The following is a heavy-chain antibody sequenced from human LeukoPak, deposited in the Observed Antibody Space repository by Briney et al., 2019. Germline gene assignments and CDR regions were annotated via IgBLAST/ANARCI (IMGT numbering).Heavy chain of an antibody. V-gene: IGHV1-2*02. J-gene: IGHJ5*02. CDR1: GYTFTGYY. D-gene: IGHD3-22*01. Sequence: ASVKVSCKASGYTFTGYYMHWVRQAPGQGLEWMGWINPNSGGTNYAQKFQGRVTMTRDTSISTAYMELSRLRSDDTAVYYCASYSYYYDSSGYYWFDPWGQGTLVTVSS. CDR3: ASYSYYYDSSGYYWFDP. CDR2: INPNSGGT.